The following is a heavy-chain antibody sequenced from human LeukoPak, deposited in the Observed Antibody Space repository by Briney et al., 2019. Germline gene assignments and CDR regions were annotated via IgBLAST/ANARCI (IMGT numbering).Heavy chain of an antibody. V-gene: IGHV3-48*03. CDR3: AREGVVMPGAFDI. CDR1: GFSFSSFE. J-gene: IGHJ3*02. CDR2: ISSSGSAI. Sequence: GGSLRLSCAASGFSFSSFEMNWVRQAPGRGLDWVSYISSSGSAIHYAESVKGRFTISRDNAKKSLYLQMNSLRAEDTAVYYCAREGVVMPGAFDIWGQGTMVTVSS. D-gene: IGHD3-3*01.